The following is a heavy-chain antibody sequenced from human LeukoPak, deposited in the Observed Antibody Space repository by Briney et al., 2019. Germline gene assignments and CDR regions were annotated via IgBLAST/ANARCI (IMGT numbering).Heavy chain of an antibody. CDR3: ARDSAFSSYSY. Sequence: GGSLRLSCTASGFSVRSSYMSWVRQAPGKGLEWVSIIYDDRSTYYAASVKGRFTISRDDSKNTLLLQMDSLRAEDTAIYYCARDSAFSSYSYWGQGALVTVSS. D-gene: IGHD2-15*01. CDR1: GFSVRSSY. CDR2: IYDDRST. J-gene: IGHJ4*02. V-gene: IGHV3-53*01.